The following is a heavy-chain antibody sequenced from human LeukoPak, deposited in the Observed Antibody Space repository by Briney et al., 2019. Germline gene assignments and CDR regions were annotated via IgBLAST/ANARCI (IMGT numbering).Heavy chain of an antibody. J-gene: IGHJ3*02. CDR1: GFTFSTYS. Sequence: PGGSLRLSCAASGFTFSTYSMNWVRQTPGKGLEWVSSISSSSSYIYYADSMKGRFSISRDNAKSSLYLQMNSLRAEDTAVYYCAKEHGVSSWYEDAFDIWGQGTMVTVSS. CDR2: ISSSSSYI. V-gene: IGHV3-21*04. D-gene: IGHD6-13*01. CDR3: AKEHGVSSWYEDAFDI.